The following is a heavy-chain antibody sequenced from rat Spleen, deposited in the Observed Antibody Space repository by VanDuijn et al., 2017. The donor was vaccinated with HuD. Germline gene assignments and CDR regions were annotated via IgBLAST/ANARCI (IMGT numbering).Heavy chain of an antibody. CDR3: ARDYYDGSYHSPFDY. Sequence: QVQLRESGPGLVQPSQTLSLTCTVSGFSLSNYGVGWVRQPPGKGLEWIGAIWSGGTTDYNSALKFRLRISRDTSKSQVFLKMNSLQTEDTAMYFCARDYYDGSYHSPFDYWGQGVMVTVSS. CDR1: GFSLSNYG. J-gene: IGHJ2*01. V-gene: IGHV2-15*01. D-gene: IGHD1-12*03. CDR2: IWSGGTT.